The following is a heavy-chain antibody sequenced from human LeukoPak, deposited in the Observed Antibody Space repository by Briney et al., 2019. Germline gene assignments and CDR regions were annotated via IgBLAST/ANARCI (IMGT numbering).Heavy chain of an antibody. D-gene: IGHD3-10*01. J-gene: IGHJ5*02. V-gene: IGHV1-18*01. CDR3: ARDVFGELLMSHWFDP. CDR2: ISAYNGNT. CDR1: AYSFTRYG. Sequence: ASVRVSCKASAYSFTRYGISWVRQAPGQGLEWMGWISAYNGNTNYAQKLQGRVTMTTDTSTSTAYMELRSLRSDDTAVYYCARDVFGELLMSHWFDPWGQGALVTVSS.